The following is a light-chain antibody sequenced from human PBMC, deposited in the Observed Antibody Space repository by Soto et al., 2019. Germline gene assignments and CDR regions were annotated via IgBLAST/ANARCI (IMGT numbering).Light chain of an antibody. CDR1: PSISSW. V-gene: IGKV1-5*03. CDR2: KAS. J-gene: IGKJ1*01. CDR3: QQYDKYSVT. Sequence: DIQMPQSPSTLSASVGDRVTITCRASPSISSWLAWYQQKPGKAPKILIYKASPLESGVPSRCSGRGSGTEFTLTFSSMQPDDCAYEYCQQYDKYSVTFGQGAKVEI.